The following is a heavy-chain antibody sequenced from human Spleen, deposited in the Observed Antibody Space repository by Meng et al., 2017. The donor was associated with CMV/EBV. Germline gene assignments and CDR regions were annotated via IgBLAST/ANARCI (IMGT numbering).Heavy chain of an antibody. Sequence: GESLNISCAASGFTFSSYSMNWVRQAPGKGLEWVSSISSSSNYIYYADSVKGRFTISRDNSKNMLYLEMNSLRAEDTAVYYCARDVAASGPKYYFYYGMDVWGQGTTVTVSS. CDR1: GFTFSSYS. V-gene: IGHV3-21*01. CDR2: ISSSSNYI. CDR3: ARDVAASGPKYYFYYGMDV. J-gene: IGHJ6*02. D-gene: IGHD6-25*01.